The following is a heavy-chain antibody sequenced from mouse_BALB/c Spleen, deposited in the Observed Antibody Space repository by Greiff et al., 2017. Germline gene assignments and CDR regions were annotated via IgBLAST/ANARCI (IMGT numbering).Heavy chain of an antibody. Sequence: EVKLMESGAELVKPGASVKLSCTASGFNIKDTYMHWVKQRPEQGLEWIGRIDPANGNTKYDPKFQGKATITADTSSNTAYLQLSSLTSEDTAVYYCARTSDYFFDYWGQGTTLTVSS. D-gene: IGHD2-4*01. J-gene: IGHJ2*01. V-gene: IGHV14-3*02. CDR3: ARTSDYFFDY. CDR2: IDPANGNT. CDR1: GFNIKDTY.